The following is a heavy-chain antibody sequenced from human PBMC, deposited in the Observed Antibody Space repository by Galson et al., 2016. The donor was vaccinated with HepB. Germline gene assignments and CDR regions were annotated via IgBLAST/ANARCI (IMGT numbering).Heavy chain of an antibody. CDR3: ARGVMDSSGYYLNY. CDR1: SDSISSGGYY. D-gene: IGHD3-22*01. CDR2: IYYSGTT. Sequence: TLSLTCTVSSDSISSGGYYWSWIRQHPGKGLEWIGYIYYSGTTYYNPSLKSRVAISVDTPKNQFSLKLKSMTAADTAVYHCARGVMDSSGYYLNYWGQGTLVTVSS. J-gene: IGHJ4*02. V-gene: IGHV4-31*03.